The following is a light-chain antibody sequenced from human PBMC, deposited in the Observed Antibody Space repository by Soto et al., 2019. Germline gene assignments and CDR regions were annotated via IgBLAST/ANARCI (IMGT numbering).Light chain of an antibody. CDR3: SSYTSTNTLV. CDR1: SSDVGGYNY. Sequence: QSVLTQPASVSGSPGQSITISCTGTSSDVGGYNYVSWYQQHPVKAPKLMIYEVSNRPSGVSNRFSGSKSGNTASLTISGLQAEDEADYYCSSYTSTNTLVFGAGTQLTVL. V-gene: IGLV2-14*01. J-gene: IGLJ2*01. CDR2: EVS.